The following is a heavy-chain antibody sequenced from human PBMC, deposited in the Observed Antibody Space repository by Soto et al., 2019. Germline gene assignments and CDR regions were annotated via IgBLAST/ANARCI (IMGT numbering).Heavy chain of an antibody. CDR2: VYSGGTT. D-gene: IGHD3-22*01. Sequence: GGSLRLSCVASGFAVSDNYMNWVRQSPGKGLEWVSVVYSGGTTYYADSVRGRFTVSRDDSKNTLFLQMSSLRAEDTAVYYCARAGSPFDSDSSGYWGFDHWGQGTLVTVSS. J-gene: IGHJ4*02. CDR1: GFAVSDNY. CDR3: ARAGSPFDSDSSGYWGFDH. V-gene: IGHV3-53*01.